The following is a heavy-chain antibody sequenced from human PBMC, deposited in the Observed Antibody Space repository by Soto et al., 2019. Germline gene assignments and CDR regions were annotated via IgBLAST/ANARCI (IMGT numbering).Heavy chain of an antibody. D-gene: IGHD1-1*01. CDR2: IVVGSGNT. CDR3: AADRQLERRFYHYYGMDV. J-gene: IGHJ6*02. CDR1: GFTFTSSV. V-gene: IGHV1-58*01. Sequence: QMQLVQSGPEVNQPGTSVKVSCKASGFTFTSSVVQWVRQARGQRLEWIGWIVVGSGNTNCAQKLQERVTITRDMSTDTAFIELSSLRSDDTAVYYCAADRQLERRFYHYYGMDVWGQGTTVTVSS.